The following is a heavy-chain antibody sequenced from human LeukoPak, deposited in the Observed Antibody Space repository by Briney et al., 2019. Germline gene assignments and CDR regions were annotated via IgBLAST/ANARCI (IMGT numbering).Heavy chain of an antibody. D-gene: IGHD6-19*01. CDR2: INQDGTDK. CDR3: ARVSRSVAGANN. CDR1: GFTFSAYW. V-gene: IGHV3-7*01. J-gene: IGHJ4*02. Sequence: GGSLGLSCAASGFTFSAYWMFWVRQAPGKGLEWVAKINQDGTDKNYVDSVRGRFTISRDNAKNSLYLQMSSLRAEDTARYYCARVSRSVAGANNWGQGTLVTVSS.